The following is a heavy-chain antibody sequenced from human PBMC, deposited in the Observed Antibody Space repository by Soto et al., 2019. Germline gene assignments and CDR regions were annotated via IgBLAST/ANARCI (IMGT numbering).Heavy chain of an antibody. V-gene: IGHV3-23*01. CDR3: AKDQGNCRHYFDS. CDR2: ISGNGGTT. J-gene: IGHJ4*02. Sequence: GGSLRLSCTASGFTFRNYAMSWVRQAPGKGLQWVSAISGNGGTTYYADSVKGRFTLSRDNFKDTLYLQMNSLGTADTAVYYCAKDQGNCRHYFDSWGLGTLVTVSS. D-gene: IGHD2-21*01. CDR1: GFTFRNYA.